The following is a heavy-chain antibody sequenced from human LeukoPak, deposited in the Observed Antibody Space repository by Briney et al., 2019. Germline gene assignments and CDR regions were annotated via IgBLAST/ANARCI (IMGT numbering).Heavy chain of an antibody. J-gene: IGHJ4*02. D-gene: IGHD2-15*01. CDR2: ISGSGATT. Sequence: GSLRLSFAASGFTFSSYAMSWVRQAPGKGLEWVAPISGSGATTYYADSVKGRFTISRDNSKNTLYLQMNSLRAEDTAVYYCAKAHDIVVVLDFWGQGTLVTVSS. V-gene: IGHV3-23*01. CDR1: GFTFSSYA. CDR3: AKAHDIVVVLDF.